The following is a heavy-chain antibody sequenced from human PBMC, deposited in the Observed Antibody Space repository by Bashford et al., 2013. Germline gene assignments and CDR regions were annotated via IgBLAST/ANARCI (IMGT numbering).Heavy chain of an antibody. CDR3: ARYGSGSNYNDPFDY. V-gene: IGHV3-48*01. D-gene: IGHD3-10*01. CDR2: LIDVGGTM. J-gene: IGHJ4*02. Sequence: VRQGSREGARSGLQTLIDVGGTMYYADSVKGRFTISRDNVKKSLFLQMNSLRAEDTAVYYCARYGSGSNYNDPFDYWGQGTLVTVSS.